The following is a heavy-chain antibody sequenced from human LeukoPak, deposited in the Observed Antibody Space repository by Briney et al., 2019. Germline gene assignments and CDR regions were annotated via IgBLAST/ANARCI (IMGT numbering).Heavy chain of an antibody. J-gene: IGHJ3*02. D-gene: IGHD2-15*01. Sequence: ASVKVSYKASGYTFTGYYMHWVRQAPGQGLEWMGWINPNSGGTNYAQKFQGRVTMTRDTSISTAYMELSRLRSDDTAVYYCARDFRPWLVAATPGTFDIWGQGTMVTASS. V-gene: IGHV1-2*02. CDR3: ARDFRPWLVAATPGTFDI. CDR2: INPNSGGT. CDR1: GYTFTGYY.